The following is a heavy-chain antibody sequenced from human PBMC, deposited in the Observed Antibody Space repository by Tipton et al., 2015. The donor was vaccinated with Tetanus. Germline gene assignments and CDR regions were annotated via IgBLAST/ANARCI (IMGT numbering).Heavy chain of an antibody. CDR2: IAGSVGST. J-gene: IGHJ4*02. D-gene: IGHD3-10*01. V-gene: IGHV3-23*01. Sequence: SLRLSCAASGFTFSSYPMTWVRRAPGKGLEWVSGIAGSVGSTYYADSVRGRFTVSRDNSKNTLYLQMNNLRAEDTAVYFCAKAKSWINLWFGDYWGQGVLVIVS. CDR1: GFTFSSYP. CDR3: AKAKSWINLWFGDY.